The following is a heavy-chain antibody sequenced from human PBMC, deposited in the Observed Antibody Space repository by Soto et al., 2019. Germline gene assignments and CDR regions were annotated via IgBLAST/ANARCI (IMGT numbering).Heavy chain of an antibody. CDR1: GYTFTSYG. J-gene: IGHJ5*02. CDR2: ISAYNGNT. Sequence: QVQLVQSGAEVKKPGASVKVSCKASGYTFTSYGISWVRQAPGQGLEWMGWISAYNGNTNYAQKLQGRVTMTTDTSTSPAYMGLGSLRSDDTAVYYCARSANTPKKPNWFDPWGQGTLVTVSS. CDR3: ARSANTPKKPNWFDP. V-gene: IGHV1-18*01.